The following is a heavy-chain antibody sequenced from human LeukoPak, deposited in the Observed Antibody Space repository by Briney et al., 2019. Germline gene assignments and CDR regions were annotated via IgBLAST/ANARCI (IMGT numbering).Heavy chain of an antibody. J-gene: IGHJ5*02. CDR2: INSDGSST. CDR3: AKDRGMWFGDNNWFDP. V-gene: IGHV3-74*01. Sequence: PGGSLRLSCAASGFTFSSYWMHWVRQAPGKGLVWVSRINSDGSSTSYADSVKGRFTISRDNAKNTLYLQMNSLRAEDTAVYYCAKDRGMWFGDNNWFDPWGQGTLVTVSS. D-gene: IGHD3-10*01. CDR1: GFTFSSYW.